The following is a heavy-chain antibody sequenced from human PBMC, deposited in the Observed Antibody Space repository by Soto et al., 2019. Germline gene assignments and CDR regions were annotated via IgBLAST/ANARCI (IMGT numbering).Heavy chain of an antibody. V-gene: IGHV3-30*18. CDR1: GFTFSSYG. D-gene: IGHD1-26*01. J-gene: IGHJ4*02. CDR2: ISYDGSNK. Sequence: QVQLVESGGGVVQPGRSLRLSCAASGFTFSSYGMHWVRQAPGKGLEWVAVISYDGSNKYYADSVKGRFTISRDNSKNTLYLQMNSLRAEDTAVYYCAKYPVGESGWGQGTLVTVSS. CDR3: AKYPVGESG.